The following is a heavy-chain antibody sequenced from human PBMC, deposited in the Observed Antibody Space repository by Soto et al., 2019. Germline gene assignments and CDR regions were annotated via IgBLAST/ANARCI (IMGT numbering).Heavy chain of an antibody. D-gene: IGHD3-3*01. J-gene: IGHJ6*02. CDR3: ARGRLGGVLEWFNPNEKNYYYYYGMDV. Sequence: PXGSLSLPSAVYGGCVSGYYWSGIRQPPGKGLEWIGEINHSGSTNYNPSLNSRVTISVDTSKNQFSLKLSSVTAADTAVYYCARGRLGGVLEWFNPNEKNYYYYYGMDVWGQGTTVTVSS. CDR2: INHSGST. V-gene: IGHV4-34*01. CDR1: GGCVSGYY.